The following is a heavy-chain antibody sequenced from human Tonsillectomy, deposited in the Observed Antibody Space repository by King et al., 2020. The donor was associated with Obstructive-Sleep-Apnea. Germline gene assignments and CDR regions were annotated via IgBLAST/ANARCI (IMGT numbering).Heavy chain of an antibody. Sequence: VQLQESGPGLVKPSETLSLTCTVSGGSVSSGSYYWSWIRQPPGKGLEWIGYIFYSGSTNYNPSLKSRVTISLDTSKNQFSLRLRSVTAADTAVYYWAGEGGGSGGSCSSYYSYYGMDVWGQGTTVTVSS. J-gene: IGHJ6*02. CDR2: IFYSGST. D-gene: IGHD2-15*01. CDR3: AGEGGGSGGSCSSYYSYYGMDV. CDR1: GGSVSSGSYY. V-gene: IGHV4-61*01.